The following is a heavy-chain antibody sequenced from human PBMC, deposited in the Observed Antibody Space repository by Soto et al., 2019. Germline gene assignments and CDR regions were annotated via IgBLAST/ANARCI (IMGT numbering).Heavy chain of an antibody. J-gene: IGHJ6*03. Sequence: GGSLRLSCAASGFTVSSNYMSWVRQAPGKGLEWVSVIYSGGSTYYADSVKGRFTISRDNSKNTLYLQMNSLRAEDTAVYYCAIAAHQNYYYYYMDVWGKGTTVTVSS. CDR2: IYSGGST. CDR3: AIAAHQNYYYYYMDV. D-gene: IGHD6-6*01. CDR1: GFTVSSNY. V-gene: IGHV3-66*01.